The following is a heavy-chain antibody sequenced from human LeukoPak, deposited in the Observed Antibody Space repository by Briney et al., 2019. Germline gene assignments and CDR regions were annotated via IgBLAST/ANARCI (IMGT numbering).Heavy chain of an antibody. D-gene: IGHD3-22*01. CDR3: ARWYYDSSGYLDY. J-gene: IGHJ4*02. Sequence: GGSPRLSCAASGFTFSSYSMNWVRQAPGKGLEWVSSISSSSSYIYYADSVKGRFTISRDNAKNSLYLQMNSLRAEDTAVYYCARWYYDSSGYLDYWGQGTLVTVSS. V-gene: IGHV3-21*01. CDR1: GFTFSSYS. CDR2: ISSSSSYI.